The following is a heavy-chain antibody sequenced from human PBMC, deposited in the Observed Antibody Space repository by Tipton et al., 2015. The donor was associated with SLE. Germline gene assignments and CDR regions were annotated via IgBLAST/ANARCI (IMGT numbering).Heavy chain of an antibody. Sequence: QLVQSGGGVVQPGGSLRLSCAASGFTFSSYWMHWVRQAPGKGLVWVSRINSDGSSTSYADSVKGRFTISRDNAKNTLYLQMNSLRAEDTAVYYCARAGIAAAGGADWYFDLWGRGTLVTVSS. CDR3: ARAGIAAAGGADWYFDL. D-gene: IGHD6-13*01. J-gene: IGHJ2*01. CDR2: INSDGSST. CDR1: GFTFSSYW. V-gene: IGHV3-74*02.